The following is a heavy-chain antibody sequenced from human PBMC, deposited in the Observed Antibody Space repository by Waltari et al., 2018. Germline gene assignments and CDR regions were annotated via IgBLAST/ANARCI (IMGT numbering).Heavy chain of an antibody. D-gene: IGHD2-2*01. CDR1: GGTFSSYA. Sequence: QVQLVQSGAEVKKPGSSVKVSCKASGGTFSSYAISWVRQAPGQGLEWMGGIIPIFGTANYAQKFQGRVTITTDESTSTAYMELSSLRSEDTAVYYCARGVHCSSTSCYGWYFDYWGQGTLVTVSS. V-gene: IGHV1-69*05. CDR2: IIPIFGTA. CDR3: ARGVHCSSTSCYGWYFDY. J-gene: IGHJ4*02.